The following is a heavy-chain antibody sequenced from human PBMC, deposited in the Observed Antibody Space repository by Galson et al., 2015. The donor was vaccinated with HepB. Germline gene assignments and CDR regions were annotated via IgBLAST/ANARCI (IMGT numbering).Heavy chain of an antibody. J-gene: IGHJ4*02. V-gene: IGHV3-23*01. Sequence: SLRLSCAASGFTFSSYAMSWVRQAPGKGLEWVSAISGSGGSTYYADSVKGRFTISRDNSKNTLYLQMNSLRAEDTAVYYCAKSERVVVVAAWEYWGQGTLVTVSS. CDR3: AKSERVVVVAAWEY. CDR2: ISGSGGST. CDR1: GFTFSSYA. D-gene: IGHD2-15*01.